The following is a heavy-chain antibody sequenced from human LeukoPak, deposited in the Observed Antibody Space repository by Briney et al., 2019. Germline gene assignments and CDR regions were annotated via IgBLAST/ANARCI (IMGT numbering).Heavy chain of an antibody. Sequence: GSLRPSCAASGFTFSIYAMSWVRQAPGKGLECIGRIYYSGRSYYNPSLKSRVTISVDTSKNQFSLRLSSVTAADTAVYYCARIEYSGPLDYWGQGTLVTVSS. J-gene: IGHJ4*02. CDR1: GFTFSIYA. CDR2: IYYSGRS. D-gene: IGHD1-26*01. V-gene: IGHV4-38-2*01. CDR3: ARIEYSGPLDY.